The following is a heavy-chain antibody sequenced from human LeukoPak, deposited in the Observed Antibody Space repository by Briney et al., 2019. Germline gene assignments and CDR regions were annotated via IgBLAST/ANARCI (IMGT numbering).Heavy chain of an antibody. V-gene: IGHV3-30-3*01. CDR3: ARDQGSSSNYYYYGMDV. CDR2: ISYDGSNK. D-gene: IGHD6-6*01. CDR1: GFTFSSYA. J-gene: IGHJ6*02. Sequence: GRSLRLSCAASGFTFSSYAMHWVRPAPGKGLEWVAVISYDGSNKYYADSVKGRFTISRDNSKNTLYLQMNSLRAEDTAVYCCARDQGSSSNYYYYGMDVWGQGARSPSP.